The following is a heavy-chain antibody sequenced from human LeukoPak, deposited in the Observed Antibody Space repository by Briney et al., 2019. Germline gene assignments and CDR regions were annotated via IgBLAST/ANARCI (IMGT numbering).Heavy chain of an antibody. CDR3: AKYKYVDTAMVNYFDY. J-gene: IGHJ4*02. Sequence: GGSLRLSCAASGFTFSSYAMSWVRQAPGKGLEWVSAISGSGGSTYYADSVKGRFTISRDNSKNTLYLQMNSLRAEDTAVYYCAKYKYVDTAMVNYFDYWGQGTLVTVSS. D-gene: IGHD5-18*01. V-gene: IGHV3-23*01. CDR2: ISGSGGST. CDR1: GFTFSSYA.